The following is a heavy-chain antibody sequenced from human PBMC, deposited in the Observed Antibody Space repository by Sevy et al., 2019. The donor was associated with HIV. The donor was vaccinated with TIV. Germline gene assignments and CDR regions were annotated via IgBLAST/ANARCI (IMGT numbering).Heavy chain of an antibody. CDR3: SNAYSGSYSHSYLYALDV. J-gene: IGHJ6*02. CDR2: ISHDGINE. D-gene: IGHD1-26*01. V-gene: IGHV3-30*18. CDR1: GFSFSYYG. Sequence: GGSLRLSCIGSGFSFSYYGIHWVRQSPGKGLDWVALISHDGINEYYADSAKGRFTISRDNCKNTVYLEMNRLSNEDTAIYFCSNAYSGSYSHSYLYALDVWGQGTTVTVSS.